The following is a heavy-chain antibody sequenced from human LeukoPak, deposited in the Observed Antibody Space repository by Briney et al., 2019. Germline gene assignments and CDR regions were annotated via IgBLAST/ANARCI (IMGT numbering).Heavy chain of an antibody. CDR2: ISGSGDST. D-gene: IGHD6-13*01. Sequence: PGGSLRLSCAASGFSFSNYAMNWVRQAPGKGLEWVSVISGSGDSTNYADSVKGRFTISRGNSKNTLYLQMNSLRAEDTAVYYCAKDRYSSWYLTLDYWGQGTLVTVSS. CDR1: GFSFSNYA. V-gene: IGHV3-23*01. CDR3: AKDRYSSWYLTLDY. J-gene: IGHJ4*02.